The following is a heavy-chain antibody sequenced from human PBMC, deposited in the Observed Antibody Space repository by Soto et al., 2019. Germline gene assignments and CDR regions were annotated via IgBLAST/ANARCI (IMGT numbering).Heavy chain of an antibody. CDR2: TYWDDDT. CDR1: GFSLNTPAVG. CDR3: AHSSGWLFDY. Sequence: QITLKESGPTLVKPTQTLTLTCTFSGFSLNTPAVGVGWIRQPPGKALEWLAFTYWDDDTHYTPSLKGRLTITKDTSNNQVILTMTNTDPVDTATYYCAHSSGWLFDYWGQGTLVTVSS. D-gene: IGHD6-19*01. V-gene: IGHV2-5*02. J-gene: IGHJ4*02.